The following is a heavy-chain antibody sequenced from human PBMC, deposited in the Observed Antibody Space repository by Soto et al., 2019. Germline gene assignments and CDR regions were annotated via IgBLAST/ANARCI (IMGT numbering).Heavy chain of an antibody. J-gene: IGHJ4*02. V-gene: IGHV1-69*13. CDR2: IIPLFATP. Sequence: SVKVSCKASGGTFNKYSFDWVRQAPGQGPEWMGGIIPLFATPSYAQKFQGRVTITADEVTNTVYMELRSLRSEDTGVYYCARKFDHDRSGYYYAYWGQGTQVTVSS. D-gene: IGHD3-22*01. CDR1: GGTFNKYS. CDR3: ARKFDHDRSGYYYAY.